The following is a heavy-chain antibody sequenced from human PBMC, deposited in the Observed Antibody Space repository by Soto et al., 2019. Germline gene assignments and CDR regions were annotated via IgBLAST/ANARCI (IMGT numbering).Heavy chain of an antibody. CDR2: INSDGSST. D-gene: IGHD6-19*01. Sequence: GGSLRLSCAASGFTFSSYWMHWVRQAPGKGLVWVSRINSDGSSTSYADSVKGRFTISRDNAKNTLYLQMNSLRAEDTAVYYCARDIVGYSSGWYFNYWGQGTLVTVSS. J-gene: IGHJ4*02. V-gene: IGHV3-74*01. CDR3: ARDIVGYSSGWYFNY. CDR1: GFTFSSYW.